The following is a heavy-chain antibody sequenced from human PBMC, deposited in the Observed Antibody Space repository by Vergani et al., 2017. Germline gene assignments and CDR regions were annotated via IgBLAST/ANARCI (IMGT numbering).Heavy chain of an antibody. D-gene: IGHD4-17*01. J-gene: IGHJ4*02. CDR3: ARGGPTVTTDY. Sequence: QLQLQESGPGLVKPSATLSLTCSVSGASIRSSNYYWGWIRQPPGKGLEWIASIYYSGSTYYNPSLKSRVTISVDTSKNQFSLKLSSVTAADTAVYYCARGGPTVTTDYWGQGTLVTVSS. V-gene: IGHV4-39*01. CDR2: IYYSGST. CDR1: GASIRSSNYY.